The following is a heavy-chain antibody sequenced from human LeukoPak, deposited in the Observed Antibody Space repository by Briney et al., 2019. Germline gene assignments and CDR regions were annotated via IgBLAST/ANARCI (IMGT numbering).Heavy chain of an antibody. V-gene: IGHV4-59*01. CDR1: GGSISSYY. D-gene: IGHD2-2*01. Sequence: SETLSLTCTVSGGSISSYYWSWIRQPPGKGLEWIGYIYYSGSTNYNPALKSRVTISVDTSKNQFSLKLSSVTAADTAVYYCARRLGYCSSTSCYYYFDYWGQGTLVTVSS. CDR2: IYYSGST. CDR3: ARRLGYCSSTSCYYYFDY. J-gene: IGHJ4*02.